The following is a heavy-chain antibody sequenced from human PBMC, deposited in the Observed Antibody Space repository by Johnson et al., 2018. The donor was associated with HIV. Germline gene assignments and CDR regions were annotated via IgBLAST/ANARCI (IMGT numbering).Heavy chain of an antibody. CDR1: GFTFDDYG. V-gene: IGHV3-20*04. Sequence: EVQLVESGGGVVRPGGSLRLSCAASGFTFDDYGMSWVRQAPGKGLEWVSGINWNGGSTGYADSVKGRFTISRDNAKNSLYLQMNSLRAEDTAVYYCARGLIIQLWLQAAFDIWGQGTMVTVSS. J-gene: IGHJ3*02. CDR2: INWNGGST. CDR3: ARGLIIQLWLQAAFDI. D-gene: IGHD5-18*01.